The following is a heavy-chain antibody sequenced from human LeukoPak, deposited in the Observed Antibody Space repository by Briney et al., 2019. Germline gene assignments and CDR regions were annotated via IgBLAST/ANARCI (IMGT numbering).Heavy chain of an antibody. CDR2: IYYSGST. CDR1: GGSITTYY. CDR3: ARHPPTSPFDF. J-gene: IGHJ4*02. V-gene: IGHV4-59*08. Sequence: SETLSLTCTVSGGSITTYYWSWVRQSPGKGLEWIGYIYYSGSTKYNPSLKSRVTISVDTSKNQFSLKLSSVTAADTAVYYCARHPPTSPFDFWGQGTLVTVSS. D-gene: IGHD4-11*01.